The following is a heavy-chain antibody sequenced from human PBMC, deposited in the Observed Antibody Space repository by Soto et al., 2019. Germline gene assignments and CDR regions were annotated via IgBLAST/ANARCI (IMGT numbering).Heavy chain of an antibody. Sequence: ESLKISCKGSGYSFTSYWISWVRQMPGKGLEWMGRIDPSDSYTNYSPSFQGHVTISADKSISTAYLQWSSLKASDTAMYYCARHGGPVWLALASFDYWGQGTLVTVAS. CDR1: GYSFTSYW. D-gene: IGHD6-19*01. CDR3: ARHGGPVWLALASFDY. J-gene: IGHJ4*02. CDR2: IDPSDSYT. V-gene: IGHV5-10-1*01.